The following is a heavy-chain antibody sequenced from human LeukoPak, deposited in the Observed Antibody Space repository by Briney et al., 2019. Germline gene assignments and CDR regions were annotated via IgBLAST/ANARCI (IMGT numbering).Heavy chain of an antibody. CDR2: ISYDGSNK. V-gene: IGHV3-30*14. J-gene: IGHJ4*02. CDR3: ASKSHYYGSGSYYNPPPFY. D-gene: IGHD3-10*01. Sequence: PGGSLRLSCVASGFTFSNYGLHWVRQAPGKGLEWVAVISYDGSNKDYADSVKGRCPISRDNSKNTLYLQMNSLRAEDTAVYYCASKSHYYGSGSYYNPPPFYWGQGTLVTVSS. CDR1: GFTFSNYG.